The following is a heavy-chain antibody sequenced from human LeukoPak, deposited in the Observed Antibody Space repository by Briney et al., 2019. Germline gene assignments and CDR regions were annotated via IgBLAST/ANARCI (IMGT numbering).Heavy chain of an antibody. Sequence: PSESLSLTCTVSGASITSYYRSWIRQPAGKGLEWIGRMLTSGETTFNPSLKSRVTMSLDTSKKQFSLRLSSVTAADTAIYYCARGIQGVGNYWGQGTLVTVSS. CDR3: ARGIQGVGNY. D-gene: IGHD1-1*01. V-gene: IGHV4-4*07. J-gene: IGHJ4*02. CDR2: MLTSGET. CDR1: GASITSYY.